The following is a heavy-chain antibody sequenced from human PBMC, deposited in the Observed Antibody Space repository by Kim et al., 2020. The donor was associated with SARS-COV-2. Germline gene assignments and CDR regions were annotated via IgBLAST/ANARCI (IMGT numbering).Heavy chain of an antibody. V-gene: IGHV3-23*01. CDR1: GFTFNNYA. CDR3: AKDPHYYGSGLNWFDP. CDR2: ISASGDNT. J-gene: IGHJ5*02. D-gene: IGHD3-10*01. Sequence: GGSLRLSCAASGFTFNNYAMNWVRQAPGKGLEWVSAISASGDNTYYADSVTGRFTISRDNSKNTLYLQMNILRVEDTAVYYCAKDPHYYGSGLNWFDPWG.